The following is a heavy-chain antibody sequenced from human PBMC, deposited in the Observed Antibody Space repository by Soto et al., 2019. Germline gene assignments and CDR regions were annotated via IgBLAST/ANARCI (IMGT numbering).Heavy chain of an antibody. CDR1: GYSFRNFG. V-gene: IGHV1-18*01. CDR3: ARENSHFDY. D-gene: IGHD6-13*01. J-gene: IGHJ4*02. Sequence: QIQLLQSGAEVKKPGASVKVTCKASGYSFRNFGISWVRQAPGQGLEWMGWISAYNANANYAQKFQGRLTMTADTSTSTAYMELRSLSSDDTAVNYCARENSHFDYWGQGTLVNVSS. CDR2: ISAYNANA.